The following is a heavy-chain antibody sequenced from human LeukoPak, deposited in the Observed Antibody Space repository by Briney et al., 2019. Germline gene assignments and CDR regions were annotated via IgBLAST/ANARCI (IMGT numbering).Heavy chain of an antibody. CDR3: ARLSCSDTICPTLPYNHFDP. CDR1: GGSISSRGFF. CDR2: VYYSGAT. J-gene: IGHJ5*02. D-gene: IGHD2-15*01. V-gene: IGHV4-39*01. Sequence: PSETLPLTCTVSGGSISSRGFFWGWIRQPPGKGPEWIRSVYYSGATYYNSSLKSRVTISVDTSKNHFSLKLSSVTAADTAVYYCARLSCSDTICPTLPYNHFDPWGQGTLVTVSS.